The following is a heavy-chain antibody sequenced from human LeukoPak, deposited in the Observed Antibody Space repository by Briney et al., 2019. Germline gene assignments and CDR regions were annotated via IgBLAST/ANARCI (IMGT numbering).Heavy chain of an antibody. V-gene: IGHV3-23*01. CDR3: AKGDSRQWLVLD. J-gene: IGHJ4*02. CDR1: GFTFSSYA. Sequence: GGSLRLSCAASGFTFSSYAMSWVRQAPGKGLEWVSAISGSGGSTYYADSVKGRFTISRDNSKNTLYLQMNSLRAEDTAVHYCAKGDSRQWLVLDWGQGTLVTVSS. CDR2: ISGSGGST. D-gene: IGHD6-19*01.